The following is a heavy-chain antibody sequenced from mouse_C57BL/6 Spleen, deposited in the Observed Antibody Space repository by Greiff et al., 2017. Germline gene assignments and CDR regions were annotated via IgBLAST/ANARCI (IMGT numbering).Heavy chain of an antibody. V-gene: IGHV5-17*01. CDR3: ARGVLRFYAMDY. J-gene: IGHJ4*01. CDR2: ISSGSSTI. CDR1: GFTFSDYG. Sequence: DVKLVESGGGLVKPGGSLKLSCAASGFTFSDYGMHWVRQAPEKGLEWVAYISSGSSTIYYADTVKGRFTISRDNAKNTLFLQMNSLRSEDTAMYYCARGVLRFYAMDYWGQGTSVTVSS. D-gene: IGHD1-1*01.